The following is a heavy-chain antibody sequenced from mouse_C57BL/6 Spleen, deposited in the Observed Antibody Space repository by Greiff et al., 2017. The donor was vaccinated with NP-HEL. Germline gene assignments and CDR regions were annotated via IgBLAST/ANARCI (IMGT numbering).Heavy chain of an antibody. V-gene: IGHV1-69*01. CDR1: GYTFTSYW. D-gene: IGHD4-1*01. CDR3: ARGGTGTSYFDY. CDR2: IDPSDSYT. Sequence: QVQLKQPGAELVMPGASVKLSCKASGYTFTSYWMHWVKQRPGQGLEWIGEIDPSDSYTNYNQKFKGKSTLTVDKSSSTAYMQLSSLTSEDSAVYYCARGGTGTSYFDYWGQGTTLTVSS. J-gene: IGHJ2*01.